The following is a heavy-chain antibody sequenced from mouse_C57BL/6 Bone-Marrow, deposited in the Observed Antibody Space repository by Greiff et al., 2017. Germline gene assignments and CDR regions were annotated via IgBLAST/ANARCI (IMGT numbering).Heavy chain of an antibody. V-gene: IGHV1-55*01. Sequence: QVQLQQPGAELVKPGASVKMSCKASGYTFTSYWITWVKQRPGQGLEWIGDIYPGSGSTNYNEKFKSKATLTVDTSSSAAYMQLSSLTSEDSAVYGCARPCYSNDGYFDVWGTGTTVTVSS. J-gene: IGHJ1*03. CDR1: GYTFTSYW. D-gene: IGHD2-5*01. CDR3: ARPCYSNDGYFDV. CDR2: IYPGSGST.